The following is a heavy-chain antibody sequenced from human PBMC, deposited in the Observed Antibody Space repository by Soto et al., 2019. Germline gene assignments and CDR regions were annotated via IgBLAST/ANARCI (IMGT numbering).Heavy chain of an antibody. Sequence: SSETLSLTCTVSGASLSSGSYYWSWIRQPPGKGLEWIGYFYYTGTTKYNPSLESRVTISADTSKNQFSLNLTSVTAADTAVYYCARISYWVKDYWGKGALVTVS. J-gene: IGHJ4*02. CDR2: FYYTGTT. D-gene: IGHD2-8*02. V-gene: IGHV4-61*01. CDR1: GASLSSGSYY. CDR3: ARISYWVKDY.